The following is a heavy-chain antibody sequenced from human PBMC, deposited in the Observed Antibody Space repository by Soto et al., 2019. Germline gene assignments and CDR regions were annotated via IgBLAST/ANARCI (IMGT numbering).Heavy chain of an antibody. V-gene: IGHV6-1*01. CDR1: GDSVSSNSAA. J-gene: IGHJ6*02. Sequence: SQTLSLTCAISGDSVSSNSAAWNWIRQSPSRGLEWLGRTYYRSKWYNDYAVSVKSRITINPDTSKNQFSLQLNSVTPEDTAVYYCARDPWLELPTTLTVPLPTGHYGMDFWGQGTMVTVS. D-gene: IGHD1-7*01. CDR2: TYYRSKWYN. CDR3: ARDPWLELPTTLTVPLPTGHYGMDF.